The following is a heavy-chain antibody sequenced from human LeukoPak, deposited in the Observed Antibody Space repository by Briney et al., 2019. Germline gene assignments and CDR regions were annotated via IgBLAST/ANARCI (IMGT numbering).Heavy chain of an antibody. Sequence: GGSLRPSCEASAFSLSSYEMNPVRQAPGKGLEWVSHISRRGRMIYYADSVKGRFTISRDNTKNSLYLQMNSLRAEDTAVYYCAIDTFYYSSGTFDPWGQGTLVTVSS. D-gene: IGHD3-22*01. CDR2: ISRRGRMI. J-gene: IGHJ5*02. V-gene: IGHV3-48*03. CDR1: AFSLSSYE. CDR3: AIDTFYYSSGTFDP.